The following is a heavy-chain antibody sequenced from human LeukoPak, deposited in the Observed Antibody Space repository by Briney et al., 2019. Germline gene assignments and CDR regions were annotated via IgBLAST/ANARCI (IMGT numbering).Heavy chain of an antibody. CDR1: GGSISSGGYS. Sequence: SETLSLTCAVSGGSISSGGYSWSWIRQPPGKGLEWIGYIYHSGSNYYNPSLKSRVTISVDRSKNQFSLKLSSVTAADTAVYYCARYCSGGSCYRDAFDIWGQGTMVTVSS. D-gene: IGHD2-15*01. J-gene: IGHJ3*02. CDR3: ARYCSGGSCYRDAFDI. V-gene: IGHV4-30-2*01. CDR2: IYHSGSN.